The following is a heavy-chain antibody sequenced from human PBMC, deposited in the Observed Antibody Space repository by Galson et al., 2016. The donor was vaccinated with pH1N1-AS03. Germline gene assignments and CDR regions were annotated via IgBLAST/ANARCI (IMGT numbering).Heavy chain of an antibody. J-gene: IGHJ4*02. CDR1: GGSINSSPYY. CDR3: ARHVIGRYPNNLDS. V-gene: IGHV4-39*07. D-gene: IGHD3-16*02. CDR2: IYYRGST. Sequence: ETLSLTCTVSGGSINSSPYYWGWIRQPPGKGLEWIGTIYYRGSTYYSPSLKSRVTISIDTSKNQFSLNFSSVTAADTAVYYCARHVIGRYPNNLDSWGQGTLVIVSS.